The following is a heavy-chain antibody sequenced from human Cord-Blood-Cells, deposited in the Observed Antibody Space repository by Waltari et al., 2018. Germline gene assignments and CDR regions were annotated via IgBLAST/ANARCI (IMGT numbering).Heavy chain of an antibody. CDR3: ARWDRLVGAFDY. V-gene: IGHV4-59*08. CDR2: IYYSGST. CDR1: GGSISSYY. Sequence: QVQLQESGPGLVKPSETLSLTCTVSGGSISSYYWSWNRQPPGKGLEWIGYIYYSGSTNYTXSXXSRXTXSVDTSKNQFSLKLSSVTAADTAVYYCARWDRLVGAFDYWGQGTLVTVSS. J-gene: IGHJ4*02. D-gene: IGHD1-26*01.